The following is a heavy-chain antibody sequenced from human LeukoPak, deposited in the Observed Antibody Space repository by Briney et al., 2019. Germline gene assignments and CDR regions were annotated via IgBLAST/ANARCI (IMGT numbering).Heavy chain of an antibody. D-gene: IGHD2-8*01. CDR2: IRYDGSNK. V-gene: IGHV3-30*02. Sequence: GGSLRLSCAASGFTFSSYGMHWVRQAPGKGLEWVAFIRYDGSNKYYADSVKGRFTISRDNSKNTLYLQMNSLRAEDTAVYYCARDPGQGVTGAFDIWGQGTMVTVSS. CDR3: ARDPGQGVTGAFDI. CDR1: GFTFSSYG. J-gene: IGHJ3*02.